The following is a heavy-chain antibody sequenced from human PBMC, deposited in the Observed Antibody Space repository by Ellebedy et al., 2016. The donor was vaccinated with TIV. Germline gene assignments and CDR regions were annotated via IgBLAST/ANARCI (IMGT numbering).Heavy chain of an antibody. J-gene: IGHJ4*02. CDR1: GGSISSSNW. CDR2: IYHSGST. V-gene: IGHV4-4*02. CDR3: ARDAENIAVADNFDY. Sequence: SETLSLTCAVSGGSISSSNWWSWVRQPPGKGLEWIGEIYHSGSTNYNPSLKSRVTISVDKSKTQFSLKLSSVTAEDTAVYYCARDAENIAVADNFDYWGQGTLVTVSS. D-gene: IGHD6-19*01.